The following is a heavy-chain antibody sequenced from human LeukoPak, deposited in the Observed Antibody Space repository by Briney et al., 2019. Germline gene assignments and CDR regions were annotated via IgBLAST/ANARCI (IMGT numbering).Heavy chain of an antibody. CDR2: ISYDASII. J-gene: IGHJ6*03. CDR3: ARPRFPYYRLSGPDYYYMDV. Sequence: PGVSLTCYCAAYGFSCSSYAMHWFRQAPGKGLVWMALISYDASIIYYADSGRGRLTISRYNSKDTLYLQMNSLRSEDTAVYYCARPRFPYYRLSGPDYYYMDVWGKGATVTVSS. CDR1: GFSCSSYA. D-gene: IGHD3-10*01. V-gene: IGHV3-30*04.